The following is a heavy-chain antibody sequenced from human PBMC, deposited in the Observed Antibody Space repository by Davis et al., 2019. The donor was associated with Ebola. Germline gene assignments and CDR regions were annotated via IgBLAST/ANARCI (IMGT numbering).Heavy chain of an antibody. V-gene: IGHV4-34*01. D-gene: IGHD1-14*01. CDR2: INHSGST. CDR1: GRSFSGYY. CDR3: ARGVGMTRFDY. J-gene: IGHJ4*02. Sequence: SETLSLTCAVYGRSFSGYYWSWIRQPPGKGLEWIGEINHSGSTNYNPSLKSRVTISVDTSKNQFSLKLSSVTAADTAVYYCARGVGMTRFDYWGQGTLVTVSS.